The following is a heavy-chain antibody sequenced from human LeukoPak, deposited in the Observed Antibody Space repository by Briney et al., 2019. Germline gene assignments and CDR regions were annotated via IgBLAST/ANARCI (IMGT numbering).Heavy chain of an antibody. CDR2: ISGSGGST. CDR3: AKGLFQYYYDSSGSPPTGY. CDR1: GFTFSSYA. Sequence: GGSLRLSCAASGFTFSSYAMSWVRQAPGKGLEWVSAISGSGGSTYYADSVKGRFTISRGNSKNTLYLQMNSLRAEDTAVYYCAKGLFQYYYDSSGSPPTGYWGQGTLVTVSS. J-gene: IGHJ4*02. V-gene: IGHV3-23*01. D-gene: IGHD3-22*01.